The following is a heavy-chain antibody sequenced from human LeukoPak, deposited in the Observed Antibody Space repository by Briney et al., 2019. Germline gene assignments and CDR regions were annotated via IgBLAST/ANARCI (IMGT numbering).Heavy chain of an antibody. D-gene: IGHD3-9*01. V-gene: IGHV4-31*03. CDR3: ARDPSRYDILTGKLVRGMDV. Sequence: PSQTLSLTCIVSGGSISSGGYYWSWIRQHPGKGLEWIGYIYYSGSTYYNPSLKSRVTISVDTSKNQFSLKLSSVTAADTAVYYCARDPSRYDILTGKLVRGMDVWGQGTTVTVSS. CDR2: IYYSGST. J-gene: IGHJ6*02. CDR1: GGSISSGGYY.